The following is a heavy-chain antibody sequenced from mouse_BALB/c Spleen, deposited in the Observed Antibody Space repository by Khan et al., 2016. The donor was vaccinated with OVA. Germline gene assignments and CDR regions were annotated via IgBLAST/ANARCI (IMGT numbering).Heavy chain of an antibody. D-gene: IGHD2-14*01. J-gene: IGHJ3*01. CDR3: VRDGAYHRNDGWFAY. V-gene: IGHV1-4*01. CDR2: INPTNGYT. CDR1: GYTFTSNT. Sequence: LKKDGAELARPGASVKMSCKASGYTFTSNTIHWIKKRPGQGLEWIGYINPTNGYTNYNQKFKDKATLTTDKSSTTAYLQLSSLTSDDSAVYNCVRDGAYHRNDGWFAYWGQGTLVTVSA.